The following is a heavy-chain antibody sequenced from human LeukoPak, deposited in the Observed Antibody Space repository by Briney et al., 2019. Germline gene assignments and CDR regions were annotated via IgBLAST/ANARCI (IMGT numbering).Heavy chain of an antibody. CDR1: GGSISSYY. CDR2: IYYSGST. V-gene: IGHV4-59*01. Sequence: SETLSLTCTVSGGSISSYYWSWIRQPPGKGLEWIGYIYYSGSTNYNPSLKSRVTISVDTSKNQFSLKLSSVTAADTAVYYCARTRGGTNWFDPWGQRTLVTVSS. J-gene: IGHJ5*02. CDR3: ARTRGGTNWFDP. D-gene: IGHD1-1*01.